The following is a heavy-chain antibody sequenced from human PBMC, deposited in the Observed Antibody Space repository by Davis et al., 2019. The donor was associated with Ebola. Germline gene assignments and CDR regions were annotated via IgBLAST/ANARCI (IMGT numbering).Heavy chain of an antibody. V-gene: IGHV1-18*01. CDR1: GYTFTSYA. CDR2: ISAYNGNT. Sequence: AASVKVSCKASGYTFTSYAMHWVRQAPGQGLEWMGWISAYNGNTNYAQKLQGRVTMTTDTSTSTAYMELRSLRSDDTAVYYCARDHLVAAIDYWGQGTLVTVSS. D-gene: IGHD6-13*01. J-gene: IGHJ4*02. CDR3: ARDHLVAAIDY.